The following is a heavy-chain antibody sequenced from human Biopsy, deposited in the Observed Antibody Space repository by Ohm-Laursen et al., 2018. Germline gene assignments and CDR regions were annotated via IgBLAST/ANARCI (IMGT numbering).Heavy chain of an antibody. CDR2: INPNSGNA. D-gene: IGHD3-9*01. J-gene: IGHJ6*02. CDR1: GYTFAGYY. Sequence: GASVKVSCKPPGYTFAGYYLHWVRQAPGHGLEWMGWINPNSGNANYAQSFQGRLTVTRDTSISTAYMELTSLTFDDTAIYYCARVPAYPSIDGYYGLDLWGQGTTVIVSS. CDR3: ARVPAYPSIDGYYGLDL. V-gene: IGHV1-2*02.